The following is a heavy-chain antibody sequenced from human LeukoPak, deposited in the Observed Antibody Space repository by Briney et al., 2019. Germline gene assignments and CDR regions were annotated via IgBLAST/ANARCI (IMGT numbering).Heavy chain of an antibody. CDR3: ARAYSRAVAYYFDY. J-gene: IGHJ4*02. CDR2: IYYSGST. V-gene: IGHV4-31*03. CDR1: GGSISSGGYY. D-gene: IGHD6-19*01. Sequence: PSETLSLTCTVSGGSISSGGYYWSWIRQHPGKGLEWIGYIYYSGSTYYNPSLKSRVTISVDTSKNQFSLKLSSVTAADTAVYYCARAYSRAVAYYFDYWGQGTLVTVSS.